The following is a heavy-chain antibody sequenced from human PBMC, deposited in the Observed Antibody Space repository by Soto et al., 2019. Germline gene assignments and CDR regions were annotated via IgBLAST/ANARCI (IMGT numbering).Heavy chain of an antibody. CDR1: GYTFTSYD. Sequence: QVQLVQSGAEVKKPGASVKVSCKASGYTFTSYDINWVRQATGRGLEWMGWMNPNRGNTVYAQKFQGRVTMTRNTSISTAYMELSSLRSEDTAVYYCARGINYYASGDDAFDIWGQGTMVTVS. CDR3: ARGINYYASGDDAFDI. CDR2: MNPNRGNT. V-gene: IGHV1-8*01. J-gene: IGHJ3*02. D-gene: IGHD3-10*01.